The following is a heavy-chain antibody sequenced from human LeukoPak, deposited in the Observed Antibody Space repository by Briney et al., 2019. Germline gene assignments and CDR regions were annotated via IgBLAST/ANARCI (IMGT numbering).Heavy chain of an antibody. CDR2: MCGSAGCT. Sequence: GGSLRLSCAASGFTFNIYAMSWVRLAPGKGLQWVASMCGSAGCTFYADSVKGRFTISRDNAKSSLYLQMNSLRAEDTAVYYCARDQSFWFWYYFDYWGQGTLVTVSS. CDR3: ARDQSFWFWYYFDY. J-gene: IGHJ4*02. D-gene: IGHD3-3*01. V-gene: IGHV3-23*01. CDR1: GFTFNIYA.